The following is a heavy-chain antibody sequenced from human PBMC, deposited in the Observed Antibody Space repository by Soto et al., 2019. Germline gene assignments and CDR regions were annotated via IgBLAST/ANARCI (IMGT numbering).Heavy chain of an antibody. CDR1: GFNFSNYA. CDR3: AKLIYASGTYSHIDH. D-gene: IGHD3-10*01. Sequence: PGGSLRLSCAASGFNFSNYAMIWVRQAPGKGLEWVSGLSGSGGSTYYPKSMKGQFTISRDNSKNTLYLQMNSLRDEDTAVYFCAKLIYASGTYSHIDHWGQGTLVTVSS. J-gene: IGHJ4*02. V-gene: IGHV3-23*01. CDR2: LSGSGGST.